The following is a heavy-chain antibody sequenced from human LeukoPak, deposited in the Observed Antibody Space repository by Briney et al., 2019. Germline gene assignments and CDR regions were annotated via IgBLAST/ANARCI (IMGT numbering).Heavy chain of an antibody. Sequence: GGSLRLSCAASGFTFRSYGMHWVRQAPGKGLEWVAFIRYDGSNKYYADSVKGRFTVSRDNAKNALFLHMNSMRAEDTAVYYCARILNYNYCSGGSCYSGPFDYWGQGTLVTVSS. CDR1: GFTFRSYG. V-gene: IGHV3-30*02. CDR3: ARILNYNYCSGGSCYSGPFDY. J-gene: IGHJ4*02. D-gene: IGHD2-15*01. CDR2: IRYDGSNK.